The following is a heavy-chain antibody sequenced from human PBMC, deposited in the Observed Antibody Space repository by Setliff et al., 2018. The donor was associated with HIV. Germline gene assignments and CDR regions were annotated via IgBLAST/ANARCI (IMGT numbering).Heavy chain of an antibody. J-gene: IGHJ4*02. D-gene: IGHD6-19*01. CDR3: ARDPTRRGAIAVAGEGDY. CDR1: GFTVSSNY. Sequence: GGSLRLSCAASGFTVSSNYMSWVRQAPGKGLEWVSIITSGGSTYYADSAKGRFIISRDNSQNTLYLQMNSLRAEDTAVYYCARDPTRRGAIAVAGEGDYWGQGTLVTVSS. CDR2: ITSGGST. V-gene: IGHV3-53*05.